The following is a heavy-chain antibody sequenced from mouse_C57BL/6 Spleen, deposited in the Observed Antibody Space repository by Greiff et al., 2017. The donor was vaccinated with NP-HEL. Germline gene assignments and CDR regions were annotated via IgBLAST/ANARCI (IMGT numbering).Heavy chain of an antibody. CDR3: TRDGGDYDGYAMDY. CDR1: RFTFSSYA. V-gene: IGHV5-9-1*02. CDR2: ISSGGDYI. J-gene: IGHJ4*01. Sequence: EVKLVESGEGLVKPGGSLKLSCAASRFTFSSYAMSWVRQTPEKRLEWVAYISSGGDYIYYADTVKGRFTISRDNARNTLYLQMSSLKSEDTAMYYCTRDGGDYDGYAMDYWGQGTSVTVSS. D-gene: IGHD2-4*01.